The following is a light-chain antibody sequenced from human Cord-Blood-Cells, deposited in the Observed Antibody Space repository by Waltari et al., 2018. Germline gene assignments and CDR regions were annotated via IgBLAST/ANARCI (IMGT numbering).Light chain of an antibody. V-gene: IGKV1-39*01. CDR2: AAS. Sequence: DIQMTQSPSSLSASSGDRVTIACRASQRFSSYLNWYQQKPGKDPKLLVYAASSLQSGVPSRFSGSESGTDFTLTISSLQPEDFATYYCQQSYSTPETFGQGTKVEIK. CDR1: QRFSSY. CDR3: QQSYSTPET. J-gene: IGKJ1*01.